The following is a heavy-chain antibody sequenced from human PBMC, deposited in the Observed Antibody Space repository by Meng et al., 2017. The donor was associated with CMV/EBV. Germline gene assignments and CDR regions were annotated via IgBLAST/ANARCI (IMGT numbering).Heavy chain of an antibody. CDR1: FTCSSYS. Sequence: FTCSSYSMNWGRQAQGKGLEWVSSISSSSSYIYYADSVKGRFTISRDNAKNSLYLQMNSLRAEDTAVYYCARDLPYYDFWSGYNWFDPWGQGTLVTVSS. J-gene: IGHJ5*02. CDR3: ARDLPYYDFWSGYNWFDP. D-gene: IGHD3-3*01. CDR2: ISSSSSYI. V-gene: IGHV3-21*01.